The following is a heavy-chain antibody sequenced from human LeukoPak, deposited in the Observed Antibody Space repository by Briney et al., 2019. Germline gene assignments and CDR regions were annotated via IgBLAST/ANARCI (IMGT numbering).Heavy chain of an antibody. V-gene: IGHV1-69*06. J-gene: IGHJ5*02. D-gene: IGHD2-8*01. CDR2: IVPMFGTP. CDR3: ARAGIPGYCTNVTCSNWLDP. Sequence: ASVKVSCKTSGDTFTTYAIIWVRQAPGQGLEWMGGIVPMFGTPNYAQRLQGRVTITADKSTKTAYMELSSLRSEDTAVYYCARAGIPGYCTNVTCSNWLDPWGQGTLVTVSS. CDR1: GDTFTTYA.